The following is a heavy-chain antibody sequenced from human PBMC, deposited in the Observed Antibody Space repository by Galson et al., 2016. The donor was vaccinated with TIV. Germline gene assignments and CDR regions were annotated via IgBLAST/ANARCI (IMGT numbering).Heavy chain of an antibody. CDR2: ISSRGTYT. J-gene: IGHJ3*02. D-gene: IGHD3-16*01. CDR1: GFTFNTYK. Sequence: SLRLSCAASGFTFNTYKMNWVRQAPGKGLEWISSISSRGTYTHYADSVKGRVTISRDNANNSLYLQMNSLRAEDTAVYYCARDGARIGAHSAFDIWGQGTMVTVYS. V-gene: IGHV3-21*06. CDR3: ARDGARIGAHSAFDI.